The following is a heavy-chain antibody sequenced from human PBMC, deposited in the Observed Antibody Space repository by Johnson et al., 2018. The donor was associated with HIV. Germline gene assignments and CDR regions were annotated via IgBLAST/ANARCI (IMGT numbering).Heavy chain of an antibody. V-gene: IGHV3-33*01. CDR1: GFTFSRYG. D-gene: IGHD6-13*01. Sequence: QVQLVESGGGVVQVGRSLRLSCEASGFTFSRYGMHWVRQAPGKGLEWVAVIWYDGSNKNYTESVKGRFSISRDNSKNTLYLQMNSLRAEDTAVYYCARESVALVAFDIWGQGTMVTVSS. CDR2: IWYDGSNK. CDR3: ARESVALVAFDI. J-gene: IGHJ3*02.